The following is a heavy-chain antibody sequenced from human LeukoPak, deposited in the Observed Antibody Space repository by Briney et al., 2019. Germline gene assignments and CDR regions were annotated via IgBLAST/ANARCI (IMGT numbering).Heavy chain of an antibody. V-gene: IGHV3-21*01. Sequence: GGSLRLSCAAFGFTFSTYSMNWVRQAPGKGLEWVSSISSGSGYIDYEDSVKGRFTISRDNPRNSLHLQMNSLRADDTAVYYCARDRNNYDTTGSLGYGLDVWGQGTTVTVSS. D-gene: IGHD3-22*01. CDR2: ISSGSGYI. J-gene: IGHJ6*02. CDR3: ARDRNNYDTTGSLGYGLDV. CDR1: GFTFSTYS.